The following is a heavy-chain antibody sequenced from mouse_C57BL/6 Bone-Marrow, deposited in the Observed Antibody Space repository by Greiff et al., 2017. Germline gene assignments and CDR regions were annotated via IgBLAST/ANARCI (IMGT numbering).Heavy chain of an antibody. D-gene: IGHD2-4*01. V-gene: IGHV5-6*02. Sequence: EVKLVESGGDLVKPGGSLKLSCAASGFTFSSYGMSWVRQTPDKRLEWVATISSGGSYTYYPDSVKGRFTISRDNAKNTLYLQMSSLKSEDTAMYDCARRDDYDEYYAMDYWGQGTSVTVSS. CDR2: ISSGGSYT. J-gene: IGHJ4*01. CDR1: GFTFSSYG. CDR3: ARRDDYDEYYAMDY.